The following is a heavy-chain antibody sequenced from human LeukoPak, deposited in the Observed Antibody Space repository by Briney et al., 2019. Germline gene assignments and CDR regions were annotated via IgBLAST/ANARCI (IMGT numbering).Heavy chain of an antibody. Sequence: SVKVSCKASGGTFSSYAISWVRQAPGQGLEWMGGIIPIFGTANYAQKFQGRVTITADKSTSTAYMELSSLRSEDTAVYYCARHAPGSSGYYHDRPFDYWGQGTLVTVSS. D-gene: IGHD3-22*01. CDR1: GGTFSSYA. CDR3: ARHAPGSSGYYHDRPFDY. J-gene: IGHJ4*02. CDR2: IIPIFGTA. V-gene: IGHV1-69*06.